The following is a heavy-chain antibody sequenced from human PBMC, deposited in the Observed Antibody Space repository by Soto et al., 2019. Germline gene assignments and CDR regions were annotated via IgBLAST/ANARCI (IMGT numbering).Heavy chain of an antibody. CDR2: IGASGGDDT. CDR3: AKSLFRQNYFDY. Sequence: GGSLRLSCAASGFSFSTYAMSWVRQAPGKGLEWVSTIGASGGDDTYYADSVKGRFTISRDNSHNTLYLQVNSLRADDTAVYYCAKSLFRQNYFDYWGQGTLVTVSS. D-gene: IGHD3-3*01. CDR1: GFSFSTYA. V-gene: IGHV3-23*01. J-gene: IGHJ4*02.